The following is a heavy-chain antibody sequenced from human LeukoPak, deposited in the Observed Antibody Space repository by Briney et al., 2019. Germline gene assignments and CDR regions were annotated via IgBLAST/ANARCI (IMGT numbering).Heavy chain of an antibody. Sequence: ASVKVSCKASGYTFTDDYMHWVRQAPGQGLEWMGIINPSGGSTSYAQKFQGRVTMTRDMSTSTDYMELSSLRSEDTAVYYCARDNSVEDTAWWFDPWGQGTLVTVSS. D-gene: IGHD4-23*01. J-gene: IGHJ5*02. CDR1: GYTFTDDY. CDR3: ARDNSVEDTAWWFDP. V-gene: IGHV1-46*01. CDR2: INPSGGST.